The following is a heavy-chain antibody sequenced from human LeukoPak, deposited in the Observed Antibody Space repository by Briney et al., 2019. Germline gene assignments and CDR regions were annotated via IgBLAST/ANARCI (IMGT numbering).Heavy chain of an antibody. CDR1: GYTFTSYG. D-gene: IGHD3-9*01. J-gene: IGHJ5*02. CDR3: ARVNYDILTGYYLGWFDP. Sequence: ASLKVSCKASGYTFTSYGISWVRQAPGQGLEWMGWISAYNGNTNYAQKLQGRVTMTTDTSTSTAYMELRSLRSDDTAVYYCARVNYDILTGYYLGWFDPWGQGTLVTVSS. CDR2: ISAYNGNT. V-gene: IGHV1-18*01.